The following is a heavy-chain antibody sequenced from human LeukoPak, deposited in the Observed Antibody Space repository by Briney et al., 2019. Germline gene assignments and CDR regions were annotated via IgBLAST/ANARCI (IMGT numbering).Heavy chain of an antibody. J-gene: IGHJ6*03. CDR2: IYYSGST. D-gene: IGHD6-19*01. Sequence: SETLSLTCTVSGGSISSYYWSWIRQPPGKGLEWIGYIYYSGSTNYNPSLKSRVTISVDTSKNQFSLKLSSVTAADTAVYYCAKTGVYSSGWYYYYYYMDVWGKGTTVTVSS. CDR3: AKTGVYSSGWYYYYYYMDV. V-gene: IGHV4-59*12. CDR1: GGSISSYY.